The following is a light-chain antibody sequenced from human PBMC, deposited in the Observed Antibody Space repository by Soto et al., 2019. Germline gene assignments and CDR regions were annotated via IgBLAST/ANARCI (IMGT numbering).Light chain of an antibody. CDR2: GAS. Sequence: EIVLTQSPGTLSLSPGERATLSCRASQSVSSSYLAWYQQKPGQAPRLLIYGASSRATGIPDRFSGGGSGTEFTLTITSLQSEDFAVYYCQQYNNWPRTWTFSQGTKVDI. J-gene: IGKJ1*01. CDR3: QQYNNWPRTWT. CDR1: QSVSSSY. V-gene: IGKV3-20*01.